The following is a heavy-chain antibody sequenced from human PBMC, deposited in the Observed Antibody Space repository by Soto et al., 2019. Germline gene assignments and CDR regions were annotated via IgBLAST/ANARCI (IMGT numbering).Heavy chain of an antibody. CDR1: GGFISDSNDH. V-gene: IGHV4-39*07. D-gene: IGHD1-26*01. CDR2: IYYSGST. Sequence: SETLSLTCTVSGGFISDSNDHWGWIRQPPGKGLEWIGSIYYSGSTYYNPSLKSRVTISVDTSKNQFSLKLSSVTAADTAVYYCASRRSRGRALLFDPWGQGTLVTVSS. J-gene: IGHJ5*02. CDR3: ASRRSRGRALLFDP.